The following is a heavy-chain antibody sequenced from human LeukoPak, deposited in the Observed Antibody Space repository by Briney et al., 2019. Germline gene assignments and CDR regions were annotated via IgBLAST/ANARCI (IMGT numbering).Heavy chain of an antibody. CDR3: AKDAAANVDYPYYFDY. CDR1: GFIFGNYW. Sequence: SGGSLRLSCAASGFIFGNYWMTWVRQAPGKGLEWVANIKQDGSEKYYVDAVKGRLTISRDNAKNSLYLLMNSLRAEDTAVYYCAKDAAANVDYPYYFDYWGQGALVTVSS. D-gene: IGHD4-11*01. J-gene: IGHJ4*02. CDR2: IKQDGSEK. V-gene: IGHV3-7*03.